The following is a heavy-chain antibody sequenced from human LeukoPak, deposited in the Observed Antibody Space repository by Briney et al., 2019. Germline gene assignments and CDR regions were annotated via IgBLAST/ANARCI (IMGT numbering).Heavy chain of an antibody. J-gene: IGHJ4*02. CDR3: AMTVGDGYNLEFDY. CDR2: IYYSGST. Sequence: SETLSLTCTVSGGSISSYYWSWIRQPPGKGPEWIGYIYYSGSTNYNPSLKSRVTISVDTSKNQFSLKLSSVTAADTAVYYCAMTVGDGYNLEFDYWGQGTLVTVSS. V-gene: IGHV4-59*08. CDR1: GGSISSYY. D-gene: IGHD5-24*01.